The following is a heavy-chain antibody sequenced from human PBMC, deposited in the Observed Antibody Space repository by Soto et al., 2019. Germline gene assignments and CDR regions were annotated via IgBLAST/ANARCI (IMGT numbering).Heavy chain of an antibody. CDR2: IWYDGSNK. Sequence: VGSLSLSCAASGFTFSSYGMHWVRPAPGKGLEWVAVIWYDGSNKYYADSVKGRFTISRDNSKNTLYLQMNSLRAEDTAVYYCARAVKLSLGYCSSTSCYTLDYWGQGTLVTVSS. CDR3: ARAVKLSLGYCSSTSCYTLDY. D-gene: IGHD2-2*02. V-gene: IGHV3-33*01. J-gene: IGHJ4*02. CDR1: GFTFSSYG.